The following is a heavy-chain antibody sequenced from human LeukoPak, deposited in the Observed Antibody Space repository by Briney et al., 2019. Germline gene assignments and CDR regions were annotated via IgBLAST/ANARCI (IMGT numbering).Heavy chain of an antibody. Sequence: SEILSLTCSVSGGSISSSHWSWIRQPAGKRLEWIGRIYPSGSTNYNPSLKSRVTMSIDTSKNQFSLKLSSVTAADTAVYYCARDNYNSGWSVWFDPWGQGTLVTVSS. V-gene: IGHV4-4*07. D-gene: IGHD6-19*01. CDR2: IYPSGST. CDR3: ARDNYNSGWSVWFDP. CDR1: GGSISSSH. J-gene: IGHJ5*02.